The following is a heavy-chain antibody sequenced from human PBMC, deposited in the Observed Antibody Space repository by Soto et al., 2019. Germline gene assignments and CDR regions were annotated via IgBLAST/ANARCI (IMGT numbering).Heavy chain of an antibody. CDR2: ISSSSTI. V-gene: IGHV3-48*02. D-gene: IGHD5-18*01. Sequence: GGSLRLSCAASGFTFSSYSMNWVRQAPGKGLEWVSYISSSSTIYYADSVKGRFTISRDNAKNSLYLQMNSLRDEDTAVYYCARDLTDTAMVKYYFDYWGQGTLVTVSS. CDR1: GFTFSSYS. J-gene: IGHJ4*02. CDR3: ARDLTDTAMVKYYFDY.